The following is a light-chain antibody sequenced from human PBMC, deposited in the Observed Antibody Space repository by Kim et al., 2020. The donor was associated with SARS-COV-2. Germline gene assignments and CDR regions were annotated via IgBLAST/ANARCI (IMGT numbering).Light chain of an antibody. V-gene: IGLV1-44*01. CDR1: SSNIGVNT. CDR3: AAWDDSLDGHV. Sequence: QRVTISGSGSSSNIGVNTVSWYQHLPGTAPKLLIHDNNERPSGVPDRFSGSKSGTSASLAISGLLSEDEADYYCAAWDDSLDGHVFGTGTKVTVL. CDR2: DNN. J-gene: IGLJ1*01.